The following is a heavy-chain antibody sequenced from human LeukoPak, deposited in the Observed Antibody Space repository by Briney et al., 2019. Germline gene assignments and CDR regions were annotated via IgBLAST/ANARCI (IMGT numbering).Heavy chain of an antibody. V-gene: IGHV3-74*01. D-gene: IGHD5-24*01. CDR2: INSDGSGT. CDR1: GXTFSRYW. CDR3: ARAGPAGVYNSFDY. Sequence: GGPLRLSCAASGXTFSRYWMHWVRQAPGKELVCVSRINSDGSGTTYADYVKGRFTISRDDAKNTLYLQMNSLRAEDTAVYYCARAGPAGVYNSFDYWGQGTLVTVSS. J-gene: IGHJ4*02.